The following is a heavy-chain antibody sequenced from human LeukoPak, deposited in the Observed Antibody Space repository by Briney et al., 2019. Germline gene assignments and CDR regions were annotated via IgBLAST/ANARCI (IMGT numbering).Heavy chain of an antibody. Sequence: GGSLRLSCAASGFTFSSYSMNWVRQAPGKGLEWVSSISSSSSYIYYADSVKGRFTISRDNAKNSLYLQMNSLRAEDTAVYYCAREYCSSTSCYRPSPFFFDYWGQGTLVTVSS. V-gene: IGHV3-21*01. J-gene: IGHJ4*02. D-gene: IGHD2-2*01. CDR3: AREYCSSTSCYRPSPFFFDY. CDR2: ISSSSSYI. CDR1: GFTFSSYS.